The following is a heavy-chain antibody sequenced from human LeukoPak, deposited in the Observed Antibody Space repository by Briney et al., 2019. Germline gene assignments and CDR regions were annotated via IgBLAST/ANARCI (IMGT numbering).Heavy chain of an antibody. V-gene: IGHV3-21*01. CDR1: GFAFNSYT. CDR3: ARVAQGATTENYFYYYMDV. J-gene: IGHJ6*03. Sequence: GGSLRLSCEASGFAFNSYTITWVRQAPGKGLESVSSITSRSSHIYIADSVKGRFTIARDNAKNSLFLQMSSLRVEDTAVYYCARVAQGATTENYFYYYMDVWGKGTTVTVSS. CDR2: ITSRSSHI. D-gene: IGHD4-11*01.